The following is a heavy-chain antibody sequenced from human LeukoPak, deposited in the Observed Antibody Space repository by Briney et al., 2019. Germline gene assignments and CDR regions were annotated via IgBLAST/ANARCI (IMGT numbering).Heavy chain of an antibody. CDR3: ARGRHKTMVRGEDYFDS. CDR1: GESFSDYY. V-gene: IGHV4-34*01. J-gene: IGHJ4*02. CDR2: VNHSGSS. D-gene: IGHD3-10*01. Sequence: PSQTLSLTCAAYGESFSDYYWSWIRQPPGKGLEWIGEVNHSGSSDYNPSVKSRVTISIDTSKNELSLKLTSATAADTAIYYCARGRHKTMVRGEDYFDSWGQGTLVTVSS.